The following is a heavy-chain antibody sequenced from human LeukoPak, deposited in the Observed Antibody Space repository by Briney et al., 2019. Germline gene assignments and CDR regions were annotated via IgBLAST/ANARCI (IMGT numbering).Heavy chain of an antibody. Sequence: GESLKISCKGSGYSFTTYWIGWVRQMPGKGLEWMGIIYPGDSDTRYSPSFQGQVTISADKSVSTAYLHWSSLKASDTAIYYCARPNITSYYDSRGSDAFDVWGQGTMVTVSS. V-gene: IGHV5-51*01. CDR2: IYPGDSDT. CDR1: GYSFTTYW. J-gene: IGHJ3*01. D-gene: IGHD3-22*01. CDR3: ARPNITSYYDSRGSDAFDV.